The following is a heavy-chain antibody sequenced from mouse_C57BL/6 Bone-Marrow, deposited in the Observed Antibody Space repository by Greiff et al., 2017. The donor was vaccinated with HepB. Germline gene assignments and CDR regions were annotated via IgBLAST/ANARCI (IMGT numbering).Heavy chain of an antibody. CDR2: INPSSGYT. CDR3: ARGSSWFAY. V-gene: IGHV1-4*01. CDR1: GYTFTSYT. Sequence: QVQLQQSGAELARPGASVKMSCKASGYTFTSYTMHWVKQRPGQGLEWIGYINPSSGYTKYNQKFKDKATLTADKSSSTAYMQLISLTSEDSAVYYCARGSSWFAYWGQGTLVTVSA. J-gene: IGHJ3*01.